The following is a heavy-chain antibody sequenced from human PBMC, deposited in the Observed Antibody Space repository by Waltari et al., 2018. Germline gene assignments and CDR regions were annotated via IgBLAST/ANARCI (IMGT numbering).Heavy chain of an antibody. CDR2: INPNSGGT. D-gene: IGHD4-17*01. CDR3: ARLDYGDSLIDY. V-gene: IGHV1-2*06. CDR1: TGYY. J-gene: IGHJ4*02. Sequence: TGYYMHWVRQAPGQGLEWMGRINPNSGGTNYAQKFQGRVTMTRDTSISTAYMELSRLRSDDTAVYYCARLDYGDSLIDYWGQGTLVTVSS.